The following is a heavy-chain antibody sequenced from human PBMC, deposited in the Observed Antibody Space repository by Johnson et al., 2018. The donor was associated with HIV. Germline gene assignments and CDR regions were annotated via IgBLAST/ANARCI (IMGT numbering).Heavy chain of an antibody. CDR3: ARESRDGPNLRAFDI. CDR2: IGKVSDT. V-gene: IGHV3-13*01. D-gene: IGHD5-24*01. Sequence: VLLVESGGGLVQPGGSLRLSCAASGFIFRSYDMHWVRQTAGKGLEWVSAIGKVSDTYYSDYVKGRFSMSRENVKNSLYLQMNNLRAGDTAVYFCARESRDGPNLRAFDIWGQGTTVIVSS. CDR1: GFIFRSYD. J-gene: IGHJ3*02.